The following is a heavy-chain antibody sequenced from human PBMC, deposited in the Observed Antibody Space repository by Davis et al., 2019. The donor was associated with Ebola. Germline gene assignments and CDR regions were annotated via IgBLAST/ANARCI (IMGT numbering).Heavy chain of an antibody. Sequence: MPSETLSLTCTVSGGSISSYYWSWIRQPPGKGLEWIGSIYYSGSTYYNPSLKSRVTISVDTSKNQFSLKLSSVTAADTAVYYCARSLMTTGWFDPWGQGTLVTVSS. J-gene: IGHJ5*02. CDR1: GGSISSYY. CDR3: ARSLMTTGWFDP. D-gene: IGHD4-17*01. CDR2: IYYSGST. V-gene: IGHV4-59*05.